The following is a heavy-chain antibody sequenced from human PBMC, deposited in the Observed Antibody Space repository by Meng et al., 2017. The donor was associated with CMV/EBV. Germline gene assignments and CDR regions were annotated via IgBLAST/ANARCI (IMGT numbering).Heavy chain of an antibody. Sequence: SETLSLTCTVSGGSISSYYWSWIRQPPGKGLEWIGYIYYSGSTNYNPSLKSQVTISVDTSKNQFSLKRSSVTAADTAVYYCARAVVVPAAIDYWGQGTLVTVSS. CDR3: ARAVVVPAAIDY. J-gene: IGHJ4*02. CDR1: GGSISSYY. V-gene: IGHV4-59*01. D-gene: IGHD2-2*01. CDR2: IYYSGST.